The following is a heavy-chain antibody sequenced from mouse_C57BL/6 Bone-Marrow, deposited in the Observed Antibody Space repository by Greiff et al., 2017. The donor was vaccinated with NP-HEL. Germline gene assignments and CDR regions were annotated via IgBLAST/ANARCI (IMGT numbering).Heavy chain of an antibody. J-gene: IGHJ4*01. CDR2: IDPSDSET. Sequence: VQLQQSGAELVRPGSSVKLSCKASGYTFTSYWMHWVKQRPIQGLEWIGNIDPSDSETHYNQKFKDKATLTVDKSSSTAYMQLSSLTSEDSAVYYCARSRDGLRRNYAMDYWGQGTSVTVSS. V-gene: IGHV1-52*01. CDR1: GYTFTSYW. D-gene: IGHD2-4*01. CDR3: ARSRDGLRRNYAMDY.